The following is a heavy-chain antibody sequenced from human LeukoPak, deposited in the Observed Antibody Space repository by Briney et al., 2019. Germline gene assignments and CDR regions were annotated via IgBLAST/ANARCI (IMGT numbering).Heavy chain of an antibody. CDR1: GFTFSSCW. CDR2: IKQDGSEK. J-gene: IGHJ2*01. D-gene: IGHD6-13*01. Sequence: PGGSLRLSCAASGFTFSSCWMSWVRQAPGKGLEWVANIKQDGSEKYYVDSVKGRFTISRDNAKNTLYLQMNSLRAEDTALYYCAKTYSSTWYDWYFDLWGRGTLVTVSS. CDR3: AKTYSSTWYDWYFDL. V-gene: IGHV3-7*03.